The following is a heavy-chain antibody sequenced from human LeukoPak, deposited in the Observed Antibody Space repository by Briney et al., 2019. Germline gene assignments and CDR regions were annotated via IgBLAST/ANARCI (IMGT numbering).Heavy chain of an antibody. Sequence: SETLSLTCTVSGVSISNYYWNWIRQPPGKGLERIGYISYSGSTNYNPSFKSRVTILVDTSTSQFSLKLSSVTADDTAVYYCARGDHGDSGKFDYWGQGTLVTVSS. CDR2: ISYSGST. J-gene: IGHJ4*02. CDR3: ARGDHGDSGKFDY. CDR1: GVSISNYY. D-gene: IGHD4-17*01. V-gene: IGHV4-59*01.